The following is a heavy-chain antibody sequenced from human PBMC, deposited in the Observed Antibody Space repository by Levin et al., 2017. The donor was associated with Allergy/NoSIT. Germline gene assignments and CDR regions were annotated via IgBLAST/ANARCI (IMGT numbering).Heavy chain of an antibody. V-gene: IGHV3-23*01. Sequence: GGSLRLFCAASGFTFSSYAMNWVRQAPGKGLEWVSSISRSGDNTYYADSVKGRFTISRDISKNTLSLQMNSLRADDTALYYCAKDLSLGYCSGCSCYPSFGVFDYWGQGTLVTVSS. CDR3: AKDLSLGYCSGCSCYPSFGVFDY. CDR1: GFTFSSYA. CDR2: ISRSGDNT. D-gene: IGHD2-15*01. J-gene: IGHJ4*02.